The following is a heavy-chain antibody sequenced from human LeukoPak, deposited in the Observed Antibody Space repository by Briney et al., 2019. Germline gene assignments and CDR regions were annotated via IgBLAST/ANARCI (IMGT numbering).Heavy chain of an antibody. J-gene: IGHJ4*02. CDR1: GYTLTSYD. V-gene: IGHV1-8*02. CDR2: MNPNSGNT. D-gene: IGHD2-15*01. Sequence: ASVKVSCKASGYTLTSYDINWVRQATGQGLEWMGWMNPNSGNTGYAQKLQGRVTMTTDTSTSTAYMELRSLRSDDTAVYYCARDIVVVVAAPGYWGQGTLVTVSS. CDR3: ARDIVVVVAAPGY.